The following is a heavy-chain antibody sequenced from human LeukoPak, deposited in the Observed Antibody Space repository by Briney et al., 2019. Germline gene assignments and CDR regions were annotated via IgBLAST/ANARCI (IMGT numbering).Heavy chain of an antibody. CDR3: ARSRSAGY. Sequence: GGSLRLSCAASGLTFSSYAMSWVRQAPGKGLEWVSAISGSGGSTYYADSVKGRFTISRDNAKNSLYLQMDSLRAEDTAVYYCARSRSAGYWGQGTLVTVSS. V-gene: IGHV3-23*01. CDR1: GLTFSSYA. CDR2: ISGSGGST. J-gene: IGHJ4*02.